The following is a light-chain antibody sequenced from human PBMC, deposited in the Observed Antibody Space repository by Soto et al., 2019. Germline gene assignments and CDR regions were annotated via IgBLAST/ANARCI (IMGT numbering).Light chain of an antibody. CDR1: QGISNY. CDR3: QQLNGYPIT. J-gene: IGKJ4*01. CDR2: AAS. V-gene: IGKV1-9*01. Sequence: DIQLTQSPSFLSASVGDRVIITCRASQGISNYLAWYQQKPGKAPKLLIYAASTLQSGVPSRFSGSGSGTEFTLTISSLQPEDFATYYCQQLNGYPITFGGGTKVEIK.